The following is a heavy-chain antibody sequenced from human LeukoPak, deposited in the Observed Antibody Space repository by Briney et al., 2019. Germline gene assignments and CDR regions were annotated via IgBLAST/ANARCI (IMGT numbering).Heavy chain of an antibody. D-gene: IGHD4-17*01. V-gene: IGHV3-NL1*01. CDR1: GFIFSSYG. J-gene: IGHJ2*01. CDR3: ASFVKTVPWYFDL. Sequence: PGGSLRLSCAASGFIFSSYGMHWVRQAPGKGLEWVSVIYSGGSTYYADSVKGRFTISRDNSKNTLYLQMNSLRAEDTAVYYCASFVKTVPWYFDLWGRGTLVTVSS. CDR2: IYSGGST.